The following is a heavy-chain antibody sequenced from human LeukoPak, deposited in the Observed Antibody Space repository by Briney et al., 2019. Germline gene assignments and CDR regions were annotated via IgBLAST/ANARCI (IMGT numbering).Heavy chain of an antibody. V-gene: IGHV3-23*01. Sequence: GGSLRLSCAASGFTFSSYAMSWVRQAPGKGLEWVSDISGSGGSTYYADSVKGRFTISRDNSKNTLYLQMNSLRAEDTAVYYCARDGKSRHSGGFAPWGQGTLVTVSS. D-gene: IGHD5-12*01. CDR2: ISGSGGST. CDR1: GFTFSSYA. CDR3: ARDGKSRHSGGFAP. J-gene: IGHJ5*02.